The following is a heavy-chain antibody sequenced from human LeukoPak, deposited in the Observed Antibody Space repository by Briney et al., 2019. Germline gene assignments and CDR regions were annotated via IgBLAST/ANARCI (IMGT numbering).Heavy chain of an antibody. CDR1: GYSFTSYD. D-gene: IGHD6-6*01. J-gene: IGHJ5*02. V-gene: IGHV1-8*01. Sequence: ASVKVSCKASGYSFTSYDINWVRQATGQGLEWMGWLNPKSGNTGYAQKFQGRVTITRNTSISTAYMELSSLRSEDTAVYYCARGTPAARDFNGFDPWGQGTLVTVSS. CDR2: LNPKSGNT. CDR3: ARGTPAARDFNGFDP.